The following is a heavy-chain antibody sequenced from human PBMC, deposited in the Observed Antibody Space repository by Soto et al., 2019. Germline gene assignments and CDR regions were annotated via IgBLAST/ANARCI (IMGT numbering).Heavy chain of an antibody. CDR2: IYYSGTT. V-gene: IGHV4-39*01. J-gene: IGHJ6*02. CDR3: ARHKGGYYSGVDV. Sequence: QLQLQESGPGLVKPSETLSLTCTVSGGSISSNSYYWAWIRQPPGKGLEWIGNIYYSGTTYYNPSLKSQDTIPLDTSKNQFSLKLSSVTAADTAVYYCARHKGGYYSGVDVWGQGTTVTVSS. CDR1: GGSISSNSYY. D-gene: IGHD3-16*01.